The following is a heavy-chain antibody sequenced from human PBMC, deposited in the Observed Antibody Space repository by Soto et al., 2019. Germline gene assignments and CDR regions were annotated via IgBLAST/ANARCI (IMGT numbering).Heavy chain of an antibody. CDR3: ARDRYSSGWDHYYYYYYMDV. D-gene: IGHD6-19*01. Sequence: QVQLVESGGGVVQPGRSLRLSCAASGFTFSSYGMHWVRQAPGKGLEGVAVIWYDGSNKYYADSVKGRFTISRDNSKNTLYLQMNSLRAEDTAVYYCARDRYSSGWDHYYYYYYMDVWGKGTTVTVSS. J-gene: IGHJ6*03. CDR2: IWYDGSNK. CDR1: GFTFSSYG. V-gene: IGHV3-33*01.